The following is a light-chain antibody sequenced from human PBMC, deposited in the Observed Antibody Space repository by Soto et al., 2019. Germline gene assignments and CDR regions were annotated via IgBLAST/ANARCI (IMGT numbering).Light chain of an antibody. J-gene: IGLJ3*02. Sequence: SYQLTQPPSVSVAPGKTARITCGGNNIGSKSVHWYQQKPGQAPVLPIYYDSDRPSGMPERFSGSNSGNTATLTIRRVEAGDEDDYYCQVWDSSSDHPGVFGGGTKLTVL. CDR2: YDS. V-gene: IGLV3-21*04. CDR3: QVWDSSSDHPGV. CDR1: NIGSKS.